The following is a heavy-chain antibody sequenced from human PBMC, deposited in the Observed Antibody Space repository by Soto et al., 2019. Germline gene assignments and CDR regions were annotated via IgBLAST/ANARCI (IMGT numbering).Heavy chain of an antibody. CDR2: ISSSSSYI. J-gene: IGHJ4*02. CDR3: ARDRAYYDSSGQLFDY. Sequence: GGSLRLSCSGSGFIFSIYAIHWVRQAPGKGLEYVSFISSSSSYIYYADSVKGRFTISRDNAKNSLYLQMNSLRAEDTAVYYCARDRAYYDSSGQLFDYWGQGTLVTVSS. D-gene: IGHD3-22*01. CDR1: GFIFSIYA. V-gene: IGHV3-21*05.